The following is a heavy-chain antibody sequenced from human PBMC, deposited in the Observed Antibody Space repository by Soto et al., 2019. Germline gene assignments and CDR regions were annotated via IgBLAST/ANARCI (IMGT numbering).Heavy chain of an antibody. CDR3: ARDERDGYSGSWFVP. CDR2: INPNSGGT. V-gene: IGHV1-2*02. J-gene: IGHJ5*02. D-gene: IGHD2-15*01. Sequence: QVQLVQSGAEVKKPGASVKVSCKASGYTFTGYYMHWVRQAPGQGLEWMGWINPNSGGTNYAQKFQGRVTMTRDTSISTAYMELSRLRSDDTVVYYCARDERDGYSGSWFVPWGQGTLVTVSS. CDR1: GYTFTGYY.